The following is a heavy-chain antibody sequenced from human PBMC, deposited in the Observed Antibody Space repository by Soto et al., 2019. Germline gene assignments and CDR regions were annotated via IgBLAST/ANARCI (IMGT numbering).Heavy chain of an antibody. J-gene: IGHJ3*01. V-gene: IGHV1-58*01. CDR3: AAETWLQDTFDV. D-gene: IGHD5-12*01. CDR1: GFSFTSST. Sequence: GASVKVSCKASGFSFTSSTVQWVRQPRGQRLEWIGWIVVASDNTNYAQKFQERVTITRDMSTGTAYMELSSLRSEDTAVYYCAAETWLQDTFDVWGRGTMVT. CDR2: IVVASDNT.